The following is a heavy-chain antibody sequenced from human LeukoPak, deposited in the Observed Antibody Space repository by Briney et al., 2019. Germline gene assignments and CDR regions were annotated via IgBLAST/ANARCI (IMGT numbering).Heavy chain of an antibody. J-gene: IGHJ4*02. V-gene: IGHV4-59*08. CDR1: GGSISSYY. Sequence: SETLSLTCTVSGGSISSYYWSWIRQPPGKGLEWIGYIYYSGSINYNPSLKSRVTISVDTSKNQFSLKLSSVTAADTAVYYCARHRITMVRGAHFDYWGQGTLVTVSS. CDR3: ARHRITMVRGAHFDY. D-gene: IGHD3-10*01. CDR2: IYYSGSI.